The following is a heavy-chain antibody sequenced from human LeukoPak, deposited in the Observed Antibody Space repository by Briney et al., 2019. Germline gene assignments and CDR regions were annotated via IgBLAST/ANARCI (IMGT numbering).Heavy chain of an antibody. Sequence: ASVKVSCKASGYTFTGYYMHWVRQAPGQGLEWMGWINPNSGGTNYAQKFQGRVTMTRDTSISTAYMELSRLRSDDTAVYYCARDSSLRGSGLDGYYYYYYYMDVWGKGTTVTVSS. CDR3: ARDSSLRGSGLDGYYYYYYYMDV. CDR2: INPNSGGT. D-gene: IGHD3-10*01. V-gene: IGHV1-2*02. J-gene: IGHJ6*03. CDR1: GYTFTGYY.